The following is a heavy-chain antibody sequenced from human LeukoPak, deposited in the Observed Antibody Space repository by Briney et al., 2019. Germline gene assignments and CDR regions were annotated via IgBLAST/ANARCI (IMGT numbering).Heavy chain of an antibody. CDR2: IIVSPGSA. CDR1: GCTFNSYA. J-gene: IGHJ5*02. D-gene: IGHD3-9*01. V-gene: IGHV1-69*04. CDR3: ARAVDDALAGYYWGDWFDP. Sequence: ASVKVSCKASGCTFNSYAFSWLRQAPGQGLEGMGRIIVSPGSANYAQKFQGRVTITADKSTSPSYMELSSLSSEDTPVYYCARAVDDALAGYYWGDWFDPWGQGTLVTASS.